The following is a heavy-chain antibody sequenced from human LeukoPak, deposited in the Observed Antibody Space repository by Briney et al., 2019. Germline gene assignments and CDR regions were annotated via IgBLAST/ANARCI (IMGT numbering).Heavy chain of an antibody. Sequence: SSVKVSCMASGGTFSSYAISWVRQAPGQGLEWMGRIIPILGIANYAQKFQGRVTITADKSTSTAYMELSSLRSEDTAVYYCATLLYSSAAAGFFDYWGQGTLVTVSS. CDR1: GGTFSSYA. CDR3: ATLLYSSAAAGFFDY. D-gene: IGHD6-13*01. V-gene: IGHV1-69*04. J-gene: IGHJ4*02. CDR2: IIPILGIA.